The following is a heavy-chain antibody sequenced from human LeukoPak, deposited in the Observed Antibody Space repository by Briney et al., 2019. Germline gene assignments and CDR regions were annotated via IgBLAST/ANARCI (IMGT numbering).Heavy chain of an antibody. CDR2: VYYSGST. CDR1: GGSIGSYS. CDR3: ARLKARDAFDI. J-gene: IGHJ3*02. V-gene: IGHV4-59*08. Sequence: SETLSLTCTVSGGSIGSYSWNWIRQSPGPGLEWIGYVYYSGSTMYNPSLRSRVTISVDTSKNQFSLKLSSVTAADTAVYYCARLKARDAFDIWGQGTMVTVSS.